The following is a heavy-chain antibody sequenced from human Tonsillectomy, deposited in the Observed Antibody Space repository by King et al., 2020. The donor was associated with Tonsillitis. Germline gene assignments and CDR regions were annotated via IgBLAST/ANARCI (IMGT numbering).Heavy chain of an antibody. Sequence: VQLQQWGAGLLKPSETLSLTCAVYGGSFTDYYWSWIRQPPGKGLEWIGEINHSGSTNYNPSLKSRVTISVDTSKNQFSLKLSSVSAAVTAVYYCARVVREAAGTIYFTDHWGQGTLVTVSS. CDR1: GGSFTDYY. D-gene: IGHD6-13*01. CDR2: INHSGST. V-gene: IGHV4-34*01. CDR3: ARVVREAAGTIYFTDH. J-gene: IGHJ4*02.